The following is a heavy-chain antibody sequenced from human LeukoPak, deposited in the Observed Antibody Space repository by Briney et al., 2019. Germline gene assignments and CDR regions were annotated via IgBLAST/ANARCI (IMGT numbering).Heavy chain of an antibody. CDR3: ARGERGGFDL. CDR2: VYSDGSRT. Sequence: GGPRRFSVKGSDSISRGFDWTGFGKPQGRGLVWISHVYSDGSRTTYADSVKGRFTISRDNGKNTLYLQMSSLRAEDTAVYYCARGERGGFDLWGRGTVVTVSS. D-gene: IGHD1-1*01. V-gene: IGHV3-74*03. J-gene: IGHJ3*01. CDR1: DSISRGF.